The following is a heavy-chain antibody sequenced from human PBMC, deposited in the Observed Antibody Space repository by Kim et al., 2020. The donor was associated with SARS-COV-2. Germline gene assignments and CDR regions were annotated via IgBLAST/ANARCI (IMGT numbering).Heavy chain of an antibody. V-gene: IGHV1-18*01. CDR3: ARVAVAYVYY. Sequence: ASVKVSCKSSGYTFSHYGIHWVRQAPGQGLEWMGWISGSSEDSKYADSVQGRATMTTETSTNTAYLELKNLRSDDTAIYFCARVAVAYVYYWGQGTLVTV. CDR2: ISGSSEDS. CDR1: GYTFSHYG. J-gene: IGHJ4*02.